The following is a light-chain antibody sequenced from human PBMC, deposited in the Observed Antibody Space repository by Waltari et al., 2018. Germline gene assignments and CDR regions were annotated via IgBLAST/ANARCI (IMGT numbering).Light chain of an antibody. CDR2: DVS. Sequence: QSALTQPASVSGSPGQSVTISCTGVSSDGDEYRIISWFRQHPGKAPKLILYDVSNRASDISNRFSGYKSGNTASLTISRLQADDEADYFCSYYPDTHTPVVFGGGTKLTVL. V-gene: IGLV2-14*03. CDR3: SYYPDTHTPVV. J-gene: IGLJ2*01. CDR1: SSDGDEYRI.